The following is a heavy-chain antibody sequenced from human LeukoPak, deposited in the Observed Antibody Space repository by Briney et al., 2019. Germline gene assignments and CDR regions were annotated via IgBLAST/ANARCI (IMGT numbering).Heavy chain of an antibody. Sequence: GESLKISCKGSGYSFTTYWIGWVRQMPGKGPEWMGIISPTDSDTKYNPSFQAQVTMSADKSISTAYLQWTSLKASDTAIYYCARLNSPSYFDYWGQGTLVIVSS. CDR2: ISPTDSDT. J-gene: IGHJ4*02. V-gene: IGHV5-51*01. D-gene: IGHD2/OR15-2a*01. CDR3: ARLNSPSYFDY. CDR1: GYSFTTYW.